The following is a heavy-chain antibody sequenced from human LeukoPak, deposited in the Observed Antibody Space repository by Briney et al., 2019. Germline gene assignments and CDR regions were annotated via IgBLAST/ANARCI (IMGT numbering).Heavy chain of an antibody. Sequence: PGGSLRLSCAASGFTFSSYAIHWVRQAPGKGLEWVTVISYDGSNKYYADSVKGRFTISRDNSKNTLYLQMNSLRAEDTAVYYCAKDQRSKDYGSGSYYPDYWGQGTLVTVSS. CDR3: AKDQRSKDYGSGSYYPDY. V-gene: IGHV3-30*18. CDR2: ISYDGSNK. J-gene: IGHJ4*02. CDR1: GFTFSSYA. D-gene: IGHD3-10*01.